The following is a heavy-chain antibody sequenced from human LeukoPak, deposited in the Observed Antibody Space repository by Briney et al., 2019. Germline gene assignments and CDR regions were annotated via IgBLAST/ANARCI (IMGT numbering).Heavy chain of an antibody. CDR3: TRGAGLLIDY. V-gene: IGHV4-59*01. CDR1: DDSISDYY. CDR2: FYNSGRS. Sequence: SETLSLTCTVSDDSISDYYRGWIRQPPGKGLEWIGYFYNSGRSTYNPSLKSRVTISADTSKNHFSLKLNSVTTADTAVYYCTRGAGLLIDYWGQGILVTVSS. J-gene: IGHJ4*02. D-gene: IGHD3-16*01.